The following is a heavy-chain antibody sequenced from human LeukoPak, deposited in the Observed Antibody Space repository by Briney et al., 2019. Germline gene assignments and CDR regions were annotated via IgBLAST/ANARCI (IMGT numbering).Heavy chain of an antibody. CDR2: ISYDGSNK. D-gene: IGHD6-13*01. V-gene: IGHV3-30-3*01. Sequence: GRSLRLSCAASGFTFSSYAMHWVRQAPGKGLEWVAVISYDGSNKYYADSVKGRFTISRDNSKNTLYLQMNSLRAEDTAVYYCARDGLQGSSHLDAFDIWGQGTMVTVSS. J-gene: IGHJ3*02. CDR3: ARDGLQGSSHLDAFDI. CDR1: GFTFSSYA.